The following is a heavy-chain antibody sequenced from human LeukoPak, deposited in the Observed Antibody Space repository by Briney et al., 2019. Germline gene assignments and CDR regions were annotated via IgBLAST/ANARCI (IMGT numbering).Heavy chain of an antibody. CDR2: IKQDGSDK. J-gene: IGHJ4*02. CDR3: ARVRCSSNSCFPDY. V-gene: IGHV3-7*01. Sequence: GGSLRLSCAASGFTFSTYWMSWVRQAPGQGLEWVANIKQDGSDKYYVDSVKGRFTISRDNAKNSLFLQMNSLRAEDTAVYYCARVRCSSNSCFPDYWGQGTLVTVSS. CDR1: GFTFSTYW. D-gene: IGHD2-2*01.